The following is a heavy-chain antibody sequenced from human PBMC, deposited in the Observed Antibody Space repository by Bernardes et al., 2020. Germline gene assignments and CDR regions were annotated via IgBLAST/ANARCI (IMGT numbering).Heavy chain of an antibody. V-gene: IGHV3-30*03. Sequence: GGSLRLSCAASGFTFAASDRHWIRQAPGKGLEWVALTSNGGLKIDYSDTVKGRFTLSRDTSKKTVFLQMSSLSAEDTAVYYCAIQDRTGCYYGAWGQGTRVTVSS. CDR3: AIQDRTGCYYGA. CDR1: GFTFAASD. CDR2: TSNGGLKI. D-gene: IGHD2-21*01. J-gene: IGHJ5*02.